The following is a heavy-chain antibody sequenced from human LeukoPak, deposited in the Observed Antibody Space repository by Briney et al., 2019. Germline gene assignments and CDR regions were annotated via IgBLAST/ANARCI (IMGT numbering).Heavy chain of an antibody. CDR2: IRYEGSNK. CDR3: AKGGIAVAPIDY. V-gene: IGHV3-30*02. Sequence: GGSLRLSCAASGFTFSSYGMHWVRQAPGKGLEWVAFIRYEGSNKYYADSVNGRFSISRDNSKNTLYLQMNGLRAEDTAVYYCAKGGIAVAPIDYWGQGTLVTVSS. J-gene: IGHJ4*02. D-gene: IGHD6-19*01. CDR1: GFTFSSYG.